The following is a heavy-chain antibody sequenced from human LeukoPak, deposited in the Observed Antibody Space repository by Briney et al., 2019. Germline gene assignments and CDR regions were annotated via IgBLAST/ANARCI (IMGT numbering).Heavy chain of an antibody. V-gene: IGHV1-18*01. CDR1: GGTFSSYT. CDR2: ISAYNGNT. CDR3: ARTKYQLLFIDY. J-gene: IGHJ4*02. D-gene: IGHD2-2*01. Sequence: ASVKVSCKASGGTFSSYTISWVRQAPGQGPEWMGWISAYNGNTNYAQKLQGRVTMTTDTSTSTAYMELRSLRSDDTAVYYCARTKYQLLFIDYWGQGTLVTVSS.